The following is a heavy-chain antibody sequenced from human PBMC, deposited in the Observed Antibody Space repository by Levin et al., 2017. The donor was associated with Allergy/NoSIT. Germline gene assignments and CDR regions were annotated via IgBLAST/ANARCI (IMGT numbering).Heavy chain of an antibody. D-gene: IGHD5-12*01. CDR3: ARDRVATIRGDYNWFDP. J-gene: IGHJ5*02. CDR2: INSDGSST. CDR1: GFTFSSYW. Sequence: QAGGSLRLSCAASGFTFSSYWMHWVRQAPGKGLVWVSRINSDGSSTSYADSVKGRFTISRDNAKNTLYLQMNSLRAEDTAVYYCARDRVATIRGDYNWFDPWGQGTLVTVSS. V-gene: IGHV3-74*01.